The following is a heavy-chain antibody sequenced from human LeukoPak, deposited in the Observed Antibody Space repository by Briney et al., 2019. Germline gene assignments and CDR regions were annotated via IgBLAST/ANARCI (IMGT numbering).Heavy chain of an antibody. CDR1: GFTFSSFN. J-gene: IGHJ4*02. CDR2: ISSGSGYI. Sequence: GGSLRLSCAASGFTFSSFNMNWVRQAPGKAMEWVSSISSGSGYIYYADSLKGRFTISRDNAKNSLYLQMNSLRAEDTAVYYCARGYYYDSSGYWAPFDYWGQGTLVTVSS. CDR3: ARGYYYDSSGYWAPFDY. V-gene: IGHV3-21*01. D-gene: IGHD3-22*01.